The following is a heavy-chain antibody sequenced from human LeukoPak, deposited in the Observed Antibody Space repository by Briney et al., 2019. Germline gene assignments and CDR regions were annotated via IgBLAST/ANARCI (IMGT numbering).Heavy chain of an antibody. D-gene: IGHD2-2*01. CDR2: INSDGSST. J-gene: IGHJ5*02. CDR1: GFTFSSYW. V-gene: IGHV3-74*01. CDR3: ARVLSACSSTSCYNWFDP. Sequence: PGGSLRLSCAASGFTFSSYWMRWVRQAPGKGLVWVSRINSDGSSTSYADSVKGRFTISRDNAKNTLYLQMNSLRAEDTAVYYCARVLSACSSTSCYNWFDPWGQGTLVTVSS.